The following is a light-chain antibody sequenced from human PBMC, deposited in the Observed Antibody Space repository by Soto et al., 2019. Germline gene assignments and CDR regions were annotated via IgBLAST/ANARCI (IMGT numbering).Light chain of an antibody. J-gene: IGLJ2*01. CDR2: DTS. V-gene: IGLV7-46*01. Sequence: QAVVTQEPSLSVSPGGTVTLTCDSSTGPVTSGHWPYWFQQKPGQAPRTLIYDTSKKHSWTPARFSGSLLGGKAALTLSGAQPEDEADYYCSSYTTSSTLFGGGTKLTVL. CDR3: SSYTTSSTL. CDR1: TGPVTSGHW.